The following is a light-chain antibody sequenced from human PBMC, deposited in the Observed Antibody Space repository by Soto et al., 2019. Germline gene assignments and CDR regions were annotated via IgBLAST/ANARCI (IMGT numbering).Light chain of an antibody. Sequence: EIVMTQSPATLSVYPGERATLSCRASKSVSSNLAWYQQKPGQAPRLLIYGASTRATGIPARFSGSGSGTEFTLTISSLQSEDFAVYYCQQYNKWPPWTFGQGTKVEIK. CDR2: GAS. CDR1: KSVSSN. J-gene: IGKJ1*01. V-gene: IGKV3-15*01. CDR3: QQYNKWPPWT.